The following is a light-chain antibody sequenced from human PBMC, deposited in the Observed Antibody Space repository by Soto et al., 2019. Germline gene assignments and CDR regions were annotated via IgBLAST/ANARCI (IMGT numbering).Light chain of an antibody. CDR3: QQCRNWPLT. V-gene: IGKV3-15*01. Sequence: SPEEGVTLSCKTSQNVYTNLAWYQQRPNQLPRLLIYDASTRATSISARFSGSGYGTEFTLTISSLQSEDFAVYFCQQCRNWPLTFGGGTKVDIK. J-gene: IGKJ4*01. CDR2: DAS. CDR1: QNVYTN.